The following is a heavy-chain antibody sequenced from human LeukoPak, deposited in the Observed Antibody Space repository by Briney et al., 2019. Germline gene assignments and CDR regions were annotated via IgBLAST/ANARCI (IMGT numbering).Heavy chain of an antibody. CDR2: VDRGGT. CDR3: ARRSNKGPYSYITNDY. V-gene: IGHV4-39*01. CDR1: GASISNPDYY. Sequence: SETLSLTCTVSGASISNPDYYWGWIRQPPGKGLEWIGSVDRGGTYYNPSLNGRVTIAVDTSSDQVSLNLNSVTAADTAVYYCARRSNKGPYSYITNDYWGQGTLVTVSS. J-gene: IGHJ4*02. D-gene: IGHD5-18*01.